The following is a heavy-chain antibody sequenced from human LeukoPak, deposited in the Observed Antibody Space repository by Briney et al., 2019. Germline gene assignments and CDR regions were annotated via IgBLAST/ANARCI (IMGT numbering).Heavy chain of an antibody. CDR1: GFTVSSNY. J-gene: IGHJ3*02. D-gene: IGHD3-9*01. V-gene: IGHV3-66*01. CDR3: AKGRYYNILTGYYRNDVFDI. Sequence: GGSLRLSCAASGFTVSSNYMSWVRQAPGKGLEWVSGIYSGGSTYYADSVKGRFTISRDNTKNTLYLQMNSLRAEDTAVYYCAKGRYYNILTGYYRNDVFDIWGQGTMVTVSS. CDR2: IYSGGST.